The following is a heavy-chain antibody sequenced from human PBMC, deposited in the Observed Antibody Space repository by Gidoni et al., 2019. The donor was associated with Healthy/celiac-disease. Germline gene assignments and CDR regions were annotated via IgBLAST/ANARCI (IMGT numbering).Heavy chain of an antibody. J-gene: IGHJ6*02. CDR1: GFTFSSYS. CDR3: ARVLGDPTERIAKRGYYYGMDV. D-gene: IGHD3-16*01. CDR2: ISSSSSYI. V-gene: IGHV3-21*01. Sequence: EVQLVESGGGLVKPGGSLRLSCAASGFTFSSYSMTWVRQAPGKGLEWVSSISSSSSYIYYADSVKGRFTISRDNAKNSLYLQMNSLRAEDTAVYYCARVLGDPTERIAKRGYYYGMDVWGQGTTVTVSS.